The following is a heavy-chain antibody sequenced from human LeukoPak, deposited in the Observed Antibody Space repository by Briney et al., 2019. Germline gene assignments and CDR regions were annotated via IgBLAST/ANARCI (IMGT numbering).Heavy chain of an antibody. Sequence: SETLSLTCTVSGGSISSYYWSWIRQPPGEGMERIGDIYYSGSTNYNPSLKSRVAISVDTSKNQFSLKLSSVTAADTAVYYCARVGAAALYYYGMDVWGQGTTVTVSS. CDR3: ARVGAAALYYYGMDV. V-gene: IGHV4-59*01. CDR2: IYYSGST. D-gene: IGHD6-13*01. CDR1: GGSISSYY. J-gene: IGHJ6*02.